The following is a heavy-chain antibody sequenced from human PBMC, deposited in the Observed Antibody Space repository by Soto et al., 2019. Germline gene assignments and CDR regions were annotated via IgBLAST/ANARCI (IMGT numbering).Heavy chain of an antibody. CDR1: GYTFTSYY. CDR3: ARDGTRSNDILTGPNYGMDV. V-gene: IGHV1-46*01. CDR2: INPSGGST. D-gene: IGHD3-9*01. Sequence: ASVKVSCKASGYTFTSYYMHWVRQAPGQGLEWMGIINPSGGSTSYAQKFQGRVTMTRDTSTSTVYMELSSLRSEDTAVYYCARDGTRSNDILTGPNYGMDVWGQGTTVTVSS. J-gene: IGHJ6*02.